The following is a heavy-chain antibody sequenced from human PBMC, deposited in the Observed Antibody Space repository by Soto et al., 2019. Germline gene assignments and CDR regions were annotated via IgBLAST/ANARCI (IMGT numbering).Heavy chain of an antibody. J-gene: IGHJ2*01. CDR2: IYYSGST. V-gene: IGHV4-59*01. D-gene: IGHD3-9*01. CDR3: ARVEYIFFQSKDGIRYCPPVSAFLLNRSSDL. Sequence: QPPGKGLEWIGYIYYSGSTKYNPSLKSRVTISVDTSKNHFSLKLSSVTAADTAVYYCARVEYIFFQSKDGIRYCPPVSAFLLNRSSDL.